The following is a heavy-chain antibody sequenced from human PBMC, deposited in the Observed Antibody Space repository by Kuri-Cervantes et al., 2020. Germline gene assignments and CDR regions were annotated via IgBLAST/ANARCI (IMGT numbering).Heavy chain of an antibody. V-gene: IGHV3-7*01. Sequence: GGSLRLSCAVSGFTFSTFSTSWLSWVRQAPGKGLEWVANIKGDGSEKYYVGSVRGRFTVSRDNAKNALYLQMNSLRAEDTAVYYCTRETSGPGYWGQGTLVTVSS. CDR3: TRETSGPGY. D-gene: IGHD5-12*01. J-gene: IGHJ4*02. CDR2: IKGDGSEK. CDR1: GFTFSTFSTSW.